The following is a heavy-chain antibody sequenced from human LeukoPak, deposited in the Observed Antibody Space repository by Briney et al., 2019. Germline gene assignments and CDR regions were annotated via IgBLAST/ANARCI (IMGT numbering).Heavy chain of an antibody. CDR3: ALSAGGSYPHNDAFDI. CDR2: INPSGGST. D-gene: IGHD1-26*01. J-gene: IGHJ3*02. CDR1: GYTFTSNY. V-gene: IGHV1-46*01. Sequence: ASVKVSCKASGYTFTSNYMHWVRQAPGQGLEWMGIINPSGGSTSYAQKFQGRVAMTRDMSTSTVYMDLSSLRSEDTAVYYCALSAGGSYPHNDAFDIWGQGTMVTVSS.